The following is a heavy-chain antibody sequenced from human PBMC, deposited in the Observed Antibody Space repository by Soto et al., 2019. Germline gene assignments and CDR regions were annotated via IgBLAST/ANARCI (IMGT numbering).Heavy chain of an antibody. CDR1: GYTLTDLS. CDR3: ATEGYGGNSGLSGDY. CDR2: FDPEDGET. V-gene: IGHV1-24*01. Sequence: GASVKVSCKVSGYTLTDLSMHWVRKAPGKGLEWMGGFDPEDGETIYAQKFQGRVTMTEDTSTDTAYMELSSLRSEDTAVYYCATEGYGGNSGLSGDYWGQGTLVTVSS. D-gene: IGHD4-17*01. J-gene: IGHJ4*02.